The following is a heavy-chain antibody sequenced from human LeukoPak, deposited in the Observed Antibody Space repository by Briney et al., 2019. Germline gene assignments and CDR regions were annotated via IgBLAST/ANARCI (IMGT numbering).Heavy chain of an antibody. CDR1: GGTFSSYG. CDR2: IIPILGIA. D-gene: IGHD4-11*01. J-gene: IGHJ6*02. V-gene: IGHV1-69*04. CDR3: AREVYDNSNYGSPPPYYYYGMDV. Sequence: SVKVSCKASGGTFSSYGISWVRQAPGQGLEWMGRIIPILGIANYAQKFQGRVTITADKSTSTAYMELSSLRSEDTAVYHCAREVYDNSNYGSPPPYYYYGMDVWGQGTTVTVSS.